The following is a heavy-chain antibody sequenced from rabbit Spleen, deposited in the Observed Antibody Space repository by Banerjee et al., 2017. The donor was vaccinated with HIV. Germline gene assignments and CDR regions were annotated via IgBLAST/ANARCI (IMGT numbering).Heavy chain of an antibody. CDR3: ARDTSSSFSSYGMDL. CDR1: EVSFSFSSY. J-gene: IGHJ6*01. CDR2: IDTGSSGFT. V-gene: IGHV1S45*01. D-gene: IGHD1-1*01. Sequence: QEQLEESGGALVKPGASLTLTCTASEVSFSFSSYMCWVRQAPGKGLEWIACIDTGSSGFTYFATWAKGRFTISKTSSTTVTLQVTRLTAADTATYFCARDTSSSFSSYGMDLWGPGTLVTVS.